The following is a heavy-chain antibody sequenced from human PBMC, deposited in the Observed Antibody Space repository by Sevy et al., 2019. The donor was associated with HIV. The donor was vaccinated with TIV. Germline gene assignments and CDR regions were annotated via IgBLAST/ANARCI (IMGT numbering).Heavy chain of an antibody. CDR3: AKDWAQLRQRGYSYGARFDY. Sequence: GGSLRLSCAASGFTFSSYAMSWVRQAPGKGLEWVSAISGSGGSTYYADSVKGRFTISRDNSKNTLYLQMNSLRAEDTAVYYCAKDWAQLRQRGYSYGARFDYWGQGTLVTVSS. CDR1: GFTFSSYA. D-gene: IGHD5-18*01. J-gene: IGHJ4*02. V-gene: IGHV3-23*01. CDR2: ISGSGGST.